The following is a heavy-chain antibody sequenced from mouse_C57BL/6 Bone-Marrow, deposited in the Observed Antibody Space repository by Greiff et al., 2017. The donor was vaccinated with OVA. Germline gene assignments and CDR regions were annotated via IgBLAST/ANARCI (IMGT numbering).Heavy chain of an antibody. V-gene: IGHV5-15*01. Sequence: EVKLVESGGGLVQPGGSLKLSCAASGFTFSDYGMAWVRQAPRKGPEWVAFISNLAYSIYYADTVTGRFTISRENAKNTLYLEMSSLRSEDTAMYYCARQGITTVAHWYFDVWGTGTTVTVSS. J-gene: IGHJ1*03. CDR1: GFTFSDYG. CDR2: ISNLAYSI. D-gene: IGHD1-1*01. CDR3: ARQGITTVAHWYFDV.